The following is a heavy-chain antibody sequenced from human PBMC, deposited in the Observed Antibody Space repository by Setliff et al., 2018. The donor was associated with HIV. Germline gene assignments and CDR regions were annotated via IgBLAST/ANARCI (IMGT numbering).Heavy chain of an antibody. CDR1: GYALTSYS. J-gene: IGHJ3*02. CDR2: ISSYNDNA. Sequence: ASVKVSCKASGYALTSYSLTWVRQAPGQGLEWMGWISSYNDNANYALNLQGRVTMTTDTSTSTAYMELRSLRSDDTAVYYCARGDVGYCSGGSCYHLFDTFDIWGQGTVVTVSS. CDR3: ARGDVGYCSGGSCYHLFDTFDI. D-gene: IGHD2-15*01. V-gene: IGHV1-18*01.